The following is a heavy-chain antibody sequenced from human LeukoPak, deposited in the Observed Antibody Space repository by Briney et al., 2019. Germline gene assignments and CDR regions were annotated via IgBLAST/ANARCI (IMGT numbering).Heavy chain of an antibody. J-gene: IGHJ4*02. Sequence: ASVKVSCKASGYTFTGYYMHWVRQAPGQGLEWMGWINPNSGGTNYAQKFRGRVTMTRDTSISTAYMELSRLRSDDTAVYYCARGSVDTAMAYDYWGQGTLVTVSS. CDR2: INPNSGGT. D-gene: IGHD5-18*01. CDR1: GYTFTGYY. CDR3: ARGSVDTAMAYDY. V-gene: IGHV1-2*02.